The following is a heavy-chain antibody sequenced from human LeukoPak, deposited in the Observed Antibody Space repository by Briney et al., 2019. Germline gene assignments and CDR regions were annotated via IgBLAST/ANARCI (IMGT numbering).Heavy chain of an antibody. Sequence: GASVKVSCKPSGYTFTSYDINWVRQATGQGLEWMGWMNPNSGNTGYAQKFQGRVTMTRNTSISTAYMELSSLRSEDTAVYYCAREGTYYDFWSGYYSPSGFDYWGQGTLVTVSS. V-gene: IGHV1-8*01. D-gene: IGHD3-3*01. CDR2: MNPNSGNT. J-gene: IGHJ4*02. CDR3: AREGTYYDFWSGYYSPSGFDY. CDR1: GYTFTSYD.